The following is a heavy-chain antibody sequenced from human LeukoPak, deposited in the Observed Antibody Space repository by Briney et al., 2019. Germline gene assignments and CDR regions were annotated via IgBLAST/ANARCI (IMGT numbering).Heavy chain of an antibody. CDR2: ISYDGGNT. CDR1: GFTFSSNA. J-gene: IGHJ4*02. CDR3: APNPTIVVVPAATFWG. D-gene: IGHD2-2*01. Sequence: PGGSLRLSCAASGFTFSSNAIHWVRQAPGKGLEWVAEISYDGGNTYYADSVKGRFTISRDNSKNTLYLQMNSLRAEDTAVYYCAPNPTIVVVPAATFWGWGQGTLVTVSS. V-gene: IGHV3-30-3*01.